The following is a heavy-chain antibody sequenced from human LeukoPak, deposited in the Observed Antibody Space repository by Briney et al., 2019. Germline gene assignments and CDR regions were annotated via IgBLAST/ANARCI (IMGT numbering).Heavy chain of an antibody. Sequence: GASVKVSCKASGYTFISYGISWVRQAPGQGLEWVGWISAYNGNTNYARQFQGRVTMTTDTSTSTAYMELRSLRSDDTAVYYCARGHRTAAYDSTGSDYWGQGTLVTVSS. CDR1: GYTFISYG. CDR3: ARGHRTAAYDSTGSDY. J-gene: IGHJ4*02. V-gene: IGHV1-18*01. CDR2: ISAYNGNT. D-gene: IGHD3-22*01.